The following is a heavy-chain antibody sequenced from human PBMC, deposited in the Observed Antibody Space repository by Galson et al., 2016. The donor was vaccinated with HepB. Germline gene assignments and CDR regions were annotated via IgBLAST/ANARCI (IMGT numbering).Heavy chain of an antibody. CDR2: ISYDGSNQ. Sequence: SLRLSCAASGFTFNTYGMYWVRQAPGKGLEWVALISYDGSNQYYGDSVKGRFTISRDNSKNTLFLQMNSLRVEDTAVYFCAKDQDDCYTHRFCNGMDVWGQGTTVTVSS. CDR3: AKDQDDCYTHRFCNGMDV. CDR1: GFTFNTYG. D-gene: IGHD2-21*01. V-gene: IGHV3-30*18. J-gene: IGHJ6*02.